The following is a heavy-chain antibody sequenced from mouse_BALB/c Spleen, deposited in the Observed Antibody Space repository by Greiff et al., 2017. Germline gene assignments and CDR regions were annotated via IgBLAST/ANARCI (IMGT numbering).Heavy chain of an antibody. J-gene: IGHJ4*01. Sequence: EVQRVESGGGLVQPGGSRKLSCAASGFTFSSFGMHWVRQAPEKGLEWVAYISSGSSTIYYADTVKGRFTISRDNPKNTLFLQMTSLRSEDTAMYYCARSHYYGSSYGAMDYWGQGTSVTVSS. CDR3: ARSHYYGSSYGAMDY. D-gene: IGHD1-1*01. CDR1: GFTFSSFG. CDR2: ISSGSSTI. V-gene: IGHV5-17*02.